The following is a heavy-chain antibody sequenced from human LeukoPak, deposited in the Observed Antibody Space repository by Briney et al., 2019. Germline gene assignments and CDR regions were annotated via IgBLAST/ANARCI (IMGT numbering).Heavy chain of an antibody. CDR2: VTSSGAST. D-gene: IGHD2-15*01. J-gene: IGHJ4*02. CDR3: AKKGAVVAAPFDS. CDR1: GFTFPSYA. V-gene: IGHV3-23*01. Sequence: GGSLRLSCAASGFTFPSYAMRWVRQAPGKGLEWVSDVTSSGASTDYADSVKGRFTISRDNSRNTLYLQMDSLRADDTAVYYCAKKGAVVAAPFDSWGQGSLVTVSS.